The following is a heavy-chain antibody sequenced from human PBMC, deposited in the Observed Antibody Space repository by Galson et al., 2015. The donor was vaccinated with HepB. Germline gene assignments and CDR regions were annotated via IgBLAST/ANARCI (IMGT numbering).Heavy chain of an antibody. CDR2: INPSGGST. CDR1: GYTFTSYY. D-gene: IGHD2-2*01. J-gene: IGHJ4*02. V-gene: IGHV1-46*01. CDR3: ARGNIVVVPAAIGYFDY. Sequence: SVKVSCKASGYTFTSYYMHWVRQAPGQGLEWMGIINPSGGSTSYAQKFQGRVTMTRDTSTSTVYMELSSLRSEDTAVYYCARGNIVVVPAAIGYFDYWGQGTLVTVSS.